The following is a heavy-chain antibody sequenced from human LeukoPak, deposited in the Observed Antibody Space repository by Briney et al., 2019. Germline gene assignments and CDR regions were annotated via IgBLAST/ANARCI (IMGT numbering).Heavy chain of an antibody. J-gene: IGHJ4*02. D-gene: IGHD6-19*01. CDR2: ISGSGGST. CDR1: GFTFSSYA. V-gene: IGHV3-23*01. Sequence: PGGSLRLPCAASGFTFSSYAMSWVRQAPGKGLEWVSAISGSGGSTYYADSVKGRFTISRDNSKNTLYLQMNSLRAEDTAVYYCAKDLSGSEGSFDYWGQGTLVTVSS. CDR3: AKDLSGSEGSFDY.